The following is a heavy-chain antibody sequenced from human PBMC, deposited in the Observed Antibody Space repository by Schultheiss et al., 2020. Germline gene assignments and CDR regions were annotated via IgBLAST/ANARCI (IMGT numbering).Heavy chain of an antibody. D-gene: IGHD3-16*01. V-gene: IGHV3-30*19. J-gene: IGHJ5*02. CDR1: GFAFSNYG. Sequence: GGSLRLSCAASGFAFSNYGMHWVRQAPGKGLEWVAVISSDGSNKYCADSVKGRFTISRDNSKNTLYLQMNSLRVEDTAVYYCAREGARTSRRYNWFDPWGQGTLVTVSS. CDR3: AREGARTSRRYNWFDP. CDR2: ISSDGSNK.